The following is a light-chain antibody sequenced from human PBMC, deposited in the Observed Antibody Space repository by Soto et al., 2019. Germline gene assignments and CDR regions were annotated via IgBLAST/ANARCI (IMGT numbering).Light chain of an antibody. V-gene: IGKV4-1*01. CDR3: QQYYTIPWT. Sequence: DIVMTQSPDSLAVSLGERATMNCKCSRSVLYKSNNKNHLAWYQQKPGQPPKLLIYWASNRESGVPDRVSGSGSGTDFTLTISSLQAEDVAVYYCQQYYTIPWTFGQGTKVDVK. J-gene: IGKJ1*01. CDR2: WAS. CDR1: RSVLYKSNNKNH.